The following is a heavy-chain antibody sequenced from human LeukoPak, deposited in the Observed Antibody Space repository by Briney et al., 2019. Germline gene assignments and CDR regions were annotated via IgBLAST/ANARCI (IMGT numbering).Heavy chain of an antibody. D-gene: IGHD5-24*01. V-gene: IGHV3-33*01. J-gene: IGHJ3*02. Sequence: GRSLRLSCAASGFTFSSYGMHWVRQAPGKGLEWVAVIWYDGSNKYYADSVKGRFTISRDNSKNTLYLQMNSLRAEDTAVYYCARGGDGYNDDAFDIWGQGTMVTVSS. CDR1: GFTFSSYG. CDR3: ARGGDGYNDDAFDI. CDR2: IWYDGSNK.